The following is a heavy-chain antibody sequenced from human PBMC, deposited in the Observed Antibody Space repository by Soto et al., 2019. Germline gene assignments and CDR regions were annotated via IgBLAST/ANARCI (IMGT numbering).Heavy chain of an antibody. J-gene: IGHJ5*02. CDR2: ISADNGNT. CDR3: AGARGARSRSSWFDP. D-gene: IGHD2-15*01. CDR1: GYTFINYG. V-gene: IGHV1-18*01. Sequence: QVQLVQSGAEVKKPGASVKVSCKASGYTFINYGISWVRQAPGQGPEWMGWISADNGNTNYAQKLQGRVTMTTDTSTSTAYMELRRLMSDDTAVYYCAGARGARSRSSWFDPWGQGTLVTVSS.